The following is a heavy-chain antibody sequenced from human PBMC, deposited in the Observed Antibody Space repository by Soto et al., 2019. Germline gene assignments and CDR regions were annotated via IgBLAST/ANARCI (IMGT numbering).Heavy chain of an antibody. CDR3: LSAGSAVS. J-gene: IGHJ4*02. CDR2: INYDGSEK. Sequence: EVQLVESGGGLVQPGGSLRLSCAASGFTLSNYWMTWVRQAPGKGLEWVANINYDGSEKNYVVSVKGRFTISRDNTRNSRALQMNTLRAEDAAVYYCLSAGSAVSWGQGTLVTVSS. CDR1: GFTLSNYW. D-gene: IGHD3-10*01. V-gene: IGHV3-7*05.